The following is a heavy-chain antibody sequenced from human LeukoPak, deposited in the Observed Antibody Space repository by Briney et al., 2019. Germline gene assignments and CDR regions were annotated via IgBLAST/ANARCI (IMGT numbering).Heavy chain of an antibody. CDR2: IYTSGST. CDR3: ARDRIWYSGSYVDY. J-gene: IGHJ4*02. V-gene: IGHV4-61*02. Sequence: PSETLSLTCTVSGGSISSGSYYWSWFRQPAGKGLEWIGRIYTSGSTNYNPSLKSRVTISVDTSKNQFSLKLSSVTAADTAVYYCARDRIWYSGSYVDYWGQGTLVTVSS. CDR1: GGSISSGSYY. D-gene: IGHD1-26*01.